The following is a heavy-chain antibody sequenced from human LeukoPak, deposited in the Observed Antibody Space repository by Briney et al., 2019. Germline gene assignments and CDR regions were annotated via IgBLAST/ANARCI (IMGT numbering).Heavy chain of an antibody. D-gene: IGHD1-26*01. Sequence: SVKVSCKSSGGTFSSYAISWVRQAPGQGLEWMGRIIPILGIANYAQKFQGRVTITADKSTSTAYMELSSLRSEDTAVYYCAKAATVGIKAPFDCWGQGALVTVSS. CDR2: IIPILGIA. V-gene: IGHV1-69*04. J-gene: IGHJ4*02. CDR1: GGTFSSYA. CDR3: AKAATVGIKAPFDC.